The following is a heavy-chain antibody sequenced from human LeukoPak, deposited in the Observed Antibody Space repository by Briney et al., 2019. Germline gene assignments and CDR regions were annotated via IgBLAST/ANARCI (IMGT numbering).Heavy chain of an antibody. Sequence: PSETLSLSCAVLGGSFSGYYWSRIRQPPGKGLEWIGEISHSGSTNYNPSLKSRVTISLDMSKNHFSLKLNSVTAADTAVYYCARPTSWVNYFDPWGQGTLVTVSS. J-gene: IGHJ5*02. CDR1: GGSFSGYY. V-gene: IGHV4-34*01. CDR3: ARPTSWVNYFDP. D-gene: IGHD1-7*01. CDR2: ISHSGST.